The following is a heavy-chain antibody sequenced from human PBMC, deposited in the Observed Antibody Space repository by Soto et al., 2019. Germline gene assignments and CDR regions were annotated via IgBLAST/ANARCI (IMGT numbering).Heavy chain of an antibody. CDR2: INAGNGNT. D-gene: IGHD6-13*01. J-gene: IGHJ6*02. V-gene: IGHV1-3*01. CDR1: RYTFTGYA. CDR3: ASSNIAAAPYGMDV. Sequence: ASVKVSCKASRYTFTGYAMHWVRQAPGQRLEWMGWINAGNGNTKYSQKFQGRVTITRDTSASTAYMELSSLRSEDTAVYYCASSNIAAAPYGMDVWGQGTTVTVSS.